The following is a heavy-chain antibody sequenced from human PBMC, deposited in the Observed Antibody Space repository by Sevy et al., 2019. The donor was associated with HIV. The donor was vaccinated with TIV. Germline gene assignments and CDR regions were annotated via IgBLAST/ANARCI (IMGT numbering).Heavy chain of an antibody. CDR3: ARHCTGSSCSHAFNI. CDR1: GGSFSGYY. CDR2: INHSGGT. Sequence: HSETLSLTCAVYGGSFSGYYWSWIRQPPGKELEWIGEINHSGGTNYNPSLKSRVTISVDTSKNQFSLKLNSVTAADTAVYYCARHCTGSSCSHAFNIWGQGTMVTVSS. V-gene: IGHV4-34*01. D-gene: IGHD2-15*01. J-gene: IGHJ3*02.